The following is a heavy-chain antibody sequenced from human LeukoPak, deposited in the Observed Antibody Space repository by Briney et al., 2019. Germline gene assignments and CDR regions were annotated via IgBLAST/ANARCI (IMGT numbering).Heavy chain of an antibody. Sequence: PGGSLRLSCAASGFTFSSYAMHWVRQAPGKGLEWVAVISYDGSNKYYADSVKGRSTISRDNSKNTLYLQMNSLRAEDTAVYYCAKVSGWPPLSSPDFDYWGQGTLVTVSS. CDR1: GFTFSSYA. CDR2: ISYDGSNK. V-gene: IGHV3-30-3*01. J-gene: IGHJ4*02. CDR3: AKVSGWPPLSSPDFDY. D-gene: IGHD6-25*01.